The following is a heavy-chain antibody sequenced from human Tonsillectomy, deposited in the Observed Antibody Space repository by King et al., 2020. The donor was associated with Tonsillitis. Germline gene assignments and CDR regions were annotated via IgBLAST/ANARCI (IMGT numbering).Heavy chain of an antibody. V-gene: IGHV4-59*01. J-gene: IGHJ4*02. CDR3: ARGFRGGYSGVFDY. CDR2: MYYSGSS. CDR1: GGSLSGYS. D-gene: IGHD5-12*01. Sequence: VQLQESGPGLVKTSETLSLTCAVSGGSLSGYSWSWIRQPPGKGLEWIGYMYYSGSSDYNPSLKSRVTMSVDTSKNQFSLRVSSVTAADTAVYYCARGFRGGYSGVFDYWGQGTLVTVSS.